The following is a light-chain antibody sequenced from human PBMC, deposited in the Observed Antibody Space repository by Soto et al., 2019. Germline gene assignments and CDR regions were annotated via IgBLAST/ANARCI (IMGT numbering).Light chain of an antibody. CDR1: SSDVADSNH. Sequence: QSVLTQPASVSGAPGQSITISCTGTSSDVADSNHVSWYQQHQGRVPKLLIYAVTNRPSGVSNRFSGSKSDNTASLTISGLQSEDDADYYCSSSTTNGTRVFGNGTKLTAL. J-gene: IGLJ1*01. CDR3: SSSTTNGTRV. CDR2: AVT. V-gene: IGLV2-14*01.